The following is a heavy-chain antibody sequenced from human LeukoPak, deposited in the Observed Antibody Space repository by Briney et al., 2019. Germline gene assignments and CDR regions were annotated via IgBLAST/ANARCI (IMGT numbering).Heavy chain of an antibody. D-gene: IGHD3-22*01. Sequence: PGGSLRLSCAASGFTFSTYAMHWVRQAPGKGLEWVAVIPYDGSNKYYADSVKGRFTISRDNAKSSLYLQMNSLRAEDTAVYYCAKASYYASSGYYHTHFDYWGLGTLVTVSS. CDR1: GFTFSTYA. J-gene: IGHJ4*02. CDR2: IPYDGSNK. V-gene: IGHV3-30*04. CDR3: AKASYYASSGYYHTHFDY.